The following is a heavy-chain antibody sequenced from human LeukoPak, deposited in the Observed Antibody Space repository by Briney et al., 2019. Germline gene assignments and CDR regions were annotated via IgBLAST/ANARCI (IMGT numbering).Heavy chain of an antibody. Sequence: SETLSLTCAVYGGSFSGYYWSWIRQPPGKGLEWIGEINHSGSTNYNPSLKSRVTISVDTSKNQLSLKLSSVTAADTAVYYCARGPRSSWYPIDYWGQGTLVTVSS. D-gene: IGHD6-13*01. CDR1: GGSFSGYY. V-gene: IGHV4-34*01. CDR2: INHSGST. J-gene: IGHJ4*02. CDR3: ARGPRSSWYPIDY.